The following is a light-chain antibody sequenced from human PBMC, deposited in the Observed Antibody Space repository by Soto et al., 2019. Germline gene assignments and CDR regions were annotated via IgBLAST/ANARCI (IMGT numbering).Light chain of an antibody. CDR2: GAS. CDR3: QHRSNWPLT. CDR1: QSVSSY. Sequence: EIVLTQSPATLSLSPGERATLSCRASQSVSSYLAWYQQKPGQAPRLLIFGASFRATGIPARFSGSGSGTDFTLTITSLEPEDFAVYYCQHRSNWPLTFGGGTKVDIK. J-gene: IGKJ4*01. V-gene: IGKV3-11*01.